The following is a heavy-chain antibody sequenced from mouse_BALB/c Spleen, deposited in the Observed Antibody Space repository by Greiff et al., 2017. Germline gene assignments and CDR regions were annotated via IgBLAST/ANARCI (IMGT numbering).Heavy chain of an antibody. J-gene: IGHJ3*01. CDR1: GYTFSSYW. CDR2: ILPGSGST. V-gene: IGHV1-9*01. CDR3: ARSRSTGAWFAY. Sequence: VQLQQSGAELMKPGASVKISCKATGYTFSSYWIEWVKQRPGHGLEWIGEILPGSGSTNYNEKFKGKATFTADTSSNTAYMQLSSLTSEDSAVYYCARSRSTGAWFAYWGQGTLVTVSA.